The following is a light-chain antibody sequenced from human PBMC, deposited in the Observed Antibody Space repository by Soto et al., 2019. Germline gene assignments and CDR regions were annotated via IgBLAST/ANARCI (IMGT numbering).Light chain of an antibody. Sequence: QSVLTQPPSVSAAPGQKVTISCSGSSSNIGNNYVSWYQQLPGTAPQLLIYDNNKQPSGIPDRFSGSKSGTSATLGITGLQTGDEADYYCGTWDSSLSAGVFGGGTQLTVL. CDR2: DNN. CDR1: SSNIGNNY. CDR3: GTWDSSLSAGV. V-gene: IGLV1-51*01. J-gene: IGLJ2*01.